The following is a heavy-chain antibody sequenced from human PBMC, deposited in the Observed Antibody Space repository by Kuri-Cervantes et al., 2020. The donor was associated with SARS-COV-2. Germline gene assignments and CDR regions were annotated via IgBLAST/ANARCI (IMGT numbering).Heavy chain of an antibody. Sequence: LSLTCAASGFTFSDYYMSWIRQAPGKGLEWVSYISSSGSTIYYADSVKGRFTISRDNAKNSLYLQMNSLRAEDTAVYYCASPGGIVSGPGAFDTWGQGTMVTVSS. CDR1: GFTFSDYY. D-gene: IGHD3-10*01. CDR3: ASPGGIVSGPGAFDT. J-gene: IGHJ3*02. CDR2: ISSSGSTI. V-gene: IGHV3-11*04.